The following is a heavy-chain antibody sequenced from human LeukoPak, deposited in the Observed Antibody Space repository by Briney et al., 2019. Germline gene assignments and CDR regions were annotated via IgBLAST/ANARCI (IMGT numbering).Heavy chain of an antibody. D-gene: IGHD2-15*01. CDR2: MNPNSGNT. Sequence: GASVKVSCKASGYTFTSYDINWVRQATGQGLEWMGWMNPNSGNTGYAQKFQGRVTMTRNTSISTAYMELSSLRSEDTDVYYCARVCSGGSCLLYYYGMDVWGQGTTVTVSS. J-gene: IGHJ6*02. V-gene: IGHV1-8*01. CDR1: GYTFTSYD. CDR3: ARVCSGGSCLLYYYGMDV.